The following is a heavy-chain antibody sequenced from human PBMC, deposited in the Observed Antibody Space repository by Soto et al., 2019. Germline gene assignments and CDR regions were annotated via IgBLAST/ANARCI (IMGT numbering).Heavy chain of an antibody. CDR2: IWYDGSNK. CDR1: GFTFSSYG. CDR3: AREGTGPYYYYGMDV. V-gene: IGHV3-33*01. Sequence: QVQLVESGGGVVQPGRSLRLSCAASGFTFSSYGMHWVRQAPGKGLEWVAVIWYDGSNKYYADSVKGRFTISRDNSKNTRYLQMNSLRAEDTAVYYCAREGTGPYYYYGMDVWGQGTTVTVSS. J-gene: IGHJ6*02. D-gene: IGHD1-1*01.